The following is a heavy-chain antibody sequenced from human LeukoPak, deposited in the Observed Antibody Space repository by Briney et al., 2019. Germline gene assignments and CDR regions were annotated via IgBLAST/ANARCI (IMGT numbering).Heavy chain of an antibody. CDR3: ARDLNAGKWLADNWFDP. CDR2: ISAYNGNT. J-gene: IGHJ5*02. Sequence: EASVKVSCKASGYTFTSYGISWVRQAPGQGLEWMGLISAYNGNTKYAQKLQGRVTMTQEPSTSTDYMELRSLRSDDTAVYYCARDLNAGKWLADNWFDPWGQGTLVTVSS. CDR1: GYTFTSYG. D-gene: IGHD6-19*01. V-gene: IGHV1-18*01.